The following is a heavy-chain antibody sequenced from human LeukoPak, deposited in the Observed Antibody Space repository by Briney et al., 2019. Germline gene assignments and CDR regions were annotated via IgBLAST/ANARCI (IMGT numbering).Heavy chain of an antibody. Sequence: SVKVSCKASGGTFSSYAISWVRQAPGQGLEWMGGIIPIFGTANYAQKFQGRVTITTDESTSTAYMELSSLRSEDTAVYYCASYYYGSGSYLDFDYWGQGTLVIVSS. CDR3: ASYYYGSGSYLDFDY. J-gene: IGHJ4*02. CDR2: IIPIFGTA. V-gene: IGHV1-69*05. D-gene: IGHD3-10*01. CDR1: GGTFSSYA.